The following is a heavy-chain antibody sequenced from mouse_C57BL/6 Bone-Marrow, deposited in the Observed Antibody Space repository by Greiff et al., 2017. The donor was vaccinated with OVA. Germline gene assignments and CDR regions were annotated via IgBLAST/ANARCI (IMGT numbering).Heavy chain of an antibody. D-gene: IGHD1-3*01. Sequence: EVQVVESEGGLVQPGSSMKLSCTASGFTFSDYYMAWVRQVPEKGLEWVANINYDGSSTYYLDSLKSRFIISRDNAKNILYLQMSSLTSEYTATYYCSRGSSGYFDYWGQGTTLTVSS. J-gene: IGHJ2*01. V-gene: IGHV5-16*01. CDR2: INYDGSST. CDR3: SRGSSGYFDY. CDR1: GFTFSDYY.